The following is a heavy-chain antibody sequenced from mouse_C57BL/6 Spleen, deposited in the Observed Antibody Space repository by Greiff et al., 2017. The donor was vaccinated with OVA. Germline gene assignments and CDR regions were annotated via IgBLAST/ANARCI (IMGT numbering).Heavy chain of an antibody. D-gene: IGHD3-2*02. CDR3: AVPKTAQAYYYAMDY. V-gene: IGHV1-53*01. Sequence: QVQLKQSGTELVKPGASVKLSCKASGYTFTSYWMHWVKQRPGQGLEWIGNINPSNGGTNYNEKFKSKATLTVDKSSSTAYMQLSSLTSEDSAVYYCAVPKTAQAYYYAMDYWGQGTSVTVSS. CDR1: GYTFTSYW. J-gene: IGHJ4*01. CDR2: INPSNGGT.